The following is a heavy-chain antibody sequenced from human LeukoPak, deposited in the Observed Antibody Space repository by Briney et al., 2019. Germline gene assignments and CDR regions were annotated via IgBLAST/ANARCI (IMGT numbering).Heavy chain of an antibody. Sequence: SETLSLTCAVYGGSFSGYYWSWIRQPPGKGLEWIGEINHSGSTNYNPSLKSRVTISVDTSKNQFSLKLSSVTAADTAVYYCAREDTATGDDAFDIWGQGTMVTVSS. CDR2: INHSGST. CDR3: AREDTATGDDAFDI. D-gene: IGHD5-18*01. V-gene: IGHV4-34*01. J-gene: IGHJ3*02. CDR1: GGSFSGYY.